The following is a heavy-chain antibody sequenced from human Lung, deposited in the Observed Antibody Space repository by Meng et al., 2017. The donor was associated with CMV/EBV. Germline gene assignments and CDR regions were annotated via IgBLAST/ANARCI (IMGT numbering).Heavy chain of an antibody. CDR1: GFTFSNAW. J-gene: IGHJ4*02. D-gene: IGHD3-22*01. V-gene: IGHV3-15*01. Sequence: GGSXRLXXAASGFTFSNAWMSWVRQAPGKGLEWVGRIKSKTDGGTTDYAAPVKGRFTISRDDSKNTLYLQMNSLKTEDTAVYYCTTGAGTMIVVYDYWGQGXLVTVSS. CDR2: IKSKTDGGTT. CDR3: TTGAGTMIVVYDY.